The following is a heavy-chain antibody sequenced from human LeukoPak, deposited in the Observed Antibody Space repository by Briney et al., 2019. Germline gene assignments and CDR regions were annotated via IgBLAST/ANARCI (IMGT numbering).Heavy chain of an antibody. CDR2: MNPNSGNT. J-gene: IGHJ5*02. D-gene: IGHD3-9*01. CDR3: ARVPPNYDILTGYYSNWFDP. V-gene: IGHV1-8*02. Sequence: ASVKVSCKASGGTFSNYAISWVRQAPGQGLEWMGWMNPNSGNTGYAQKFQGRVTMTRNTSISTAYMELSSLRSEDTAVYYCARVPPNYDILTGYYSNWFDPWGQGTLVTVSS. CDR1: GGTFSNYA.